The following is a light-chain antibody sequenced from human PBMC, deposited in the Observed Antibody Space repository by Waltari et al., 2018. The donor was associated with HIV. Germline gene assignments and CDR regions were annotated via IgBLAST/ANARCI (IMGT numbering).Light chain of an antibody. V-gene: IGLV3-19*01. Sequence: SSELTQDPAVSVALGQTVRITCQGDSLRSYYARWYQQKPGQATVLVIYGKNNRPSGIPDILSGSSSGNTASVTITGAQAEDEADYYCNARDSSGNHHVVFGGGTKLTVL. CDR1: SLRSYY. CDR3: NARDSSGNHHVV. CDR2: GKN. J-gene: IGLJ2*01.